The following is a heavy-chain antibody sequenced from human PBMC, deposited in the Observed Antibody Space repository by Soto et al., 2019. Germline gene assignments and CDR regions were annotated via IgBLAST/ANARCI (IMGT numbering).Heavy chain of an antibody. J-gene: IGHJ6*03. D-gene: IGHD2-21*01. CDR3: ARCGGDCQYYYFYYMDV. CDR2: ISAYNGNT. V-gene: IGHV1-18*01. CDR1: GYTFTSYG. Sequence: QVQLVQSGAEVKKPGASVKVSCKASGYTFTSYGISWVRQAPGQGLEWMGWISAYNGNTNYAQKLQGRVTITTATATSTGYMELKSLRSDATAVYYCARCGGDCQYYYFYYMDVLGKGTTVTVSS.